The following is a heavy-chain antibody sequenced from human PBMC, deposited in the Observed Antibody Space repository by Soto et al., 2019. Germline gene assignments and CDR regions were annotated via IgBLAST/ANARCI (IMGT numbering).Heavy chain of an antibody. Sequence: QGQLVQSGAEVRKPGASVKVSCKASGYTFSSFGIAWVRQGPGQGLEWLGWVTGYNGNTTYAQKFQDSVEMTTDTSTTTAYLELRSLTSADTAVYFWAITPPVDFWGQGTLVTVS. J-gene: IGHJ4*02. D-gene: IGHD1-20*01. CDR3: AITPPVDF. CDR2: VTGYNGNT. V-gene: IGHV1-18*01. CDR1: GYTFSSFG.